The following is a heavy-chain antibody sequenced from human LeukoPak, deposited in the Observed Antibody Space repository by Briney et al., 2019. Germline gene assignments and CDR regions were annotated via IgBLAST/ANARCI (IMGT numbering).Heavy chain of an antibody. V-gene: IGHV3-23*01. J-gene: IGHJ4*02. CDR2: ISPGGSTT. D-gene: IGHD5-18*01. CDR3: AKAAVDTTYFEY. Sequence: RSGGSLRLSCAASGFSFSRYALSWVRQAPGKGLEWVSAISPGGSTTYYTDSVKGRFTISRDNSKSTLYLQMNSLRAEDTAVYYCAKAAVDTTYFEYWGQGTLVTVSS. CDR1: GFSFSRYA.